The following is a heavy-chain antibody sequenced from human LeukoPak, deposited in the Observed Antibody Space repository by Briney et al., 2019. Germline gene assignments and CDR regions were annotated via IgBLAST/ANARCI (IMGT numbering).Heavy chain of an antibody. CDR2: IGDTT. V-gene: IGHV3-53*01. J-gene: IGHJ4*02. CDR3: AKAYAFVGANYFDY. CDR1: GIAVSLKY. D-gene: IGHD1-26*01. Sequence: GGSLRLSCAASGIAVSLKYMSWVRQAPGKGLEWVSAIGDTTYYADSVKGRFTISRDNSRNTLYLQMNNLRAEDAAIYYCAKAYAFVGANYFDYWGQGTLVTVSS.